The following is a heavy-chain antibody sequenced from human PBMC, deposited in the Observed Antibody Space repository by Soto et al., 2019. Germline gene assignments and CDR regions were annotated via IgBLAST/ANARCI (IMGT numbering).Heavy chain of an antibody. CDR2: ISSSSSYT. V-gene: IGHV3-11*06. D-gene: IGHD1-26*01. Sequence: PGGSLRLSCAASGFTFSDYYMSWIRQAPGKGLEWVSYISSSSSYTNYADSVKGRFTISRDNAKNSLYLQMNSLRAEDTAVYYCARVPRKWELPLYYYYGMDVWGQGTTVTVSS. CDR1: GFTFSDYY. CDR3: ARVPRKWELPLYYYYGMDV. J-gene: IGHJ6*02.